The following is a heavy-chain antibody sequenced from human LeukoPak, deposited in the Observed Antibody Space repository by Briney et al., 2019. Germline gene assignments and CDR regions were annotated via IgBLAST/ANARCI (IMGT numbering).Heavy chain of an antibody. Sequence: PGGSLRLSCAASGFTFSISSMNWVRQAPGKGLEWVSYISSDSGNIDYADSVKGRFTISRDNAKNSLYLQMNSLRAEDTALYYCARDKSTVTPFLFDYWGQGTLVTVSS. V-gene: IGHV3-48*01. CDR3: ARDKSTVTPFLFDY. D-gene: IGHD4-17*01. CDR2: ISSDSGNI. J-gene: IGHJ4*02. CDR1: GFTFSISS.